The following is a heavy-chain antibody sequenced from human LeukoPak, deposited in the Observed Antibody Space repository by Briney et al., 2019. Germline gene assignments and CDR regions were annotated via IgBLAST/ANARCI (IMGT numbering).Heavy chain of an antibody. D-gene: IGHD2-2*01. CDR2: IIPIFGTA. J-gene: IGHJ6*03. Sequence: SVKVSCKASGGTFSSYAISWVRQAPGQGLEWMGGIIPIFGTANYAQKFQGRLTITADESTSTAYMELSSLRSEDTAVYYCARAFAGYCSSTSCPNYYYYYYMDVWGKGTTVTVSS. CDR1: GGTFSSYA. CDR3: ARAFAGYCSSTSCPNYYYYYYMDV. V-gene: IGHV1-69*13.